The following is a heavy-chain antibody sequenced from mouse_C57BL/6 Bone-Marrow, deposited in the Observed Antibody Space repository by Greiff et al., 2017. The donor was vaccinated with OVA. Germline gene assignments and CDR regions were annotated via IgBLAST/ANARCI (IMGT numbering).Heavy chain of an antibody. CDR2: ISNGGGST. J-gene: IGHJ2*01. Sequence: SGGGLVQPGGSLKLSCAASGFTFSDYYMYWVRQTPEKRLEWVAYISNGGGSTYYPDTVKGRFTISRDNAKNTLYLQMSRLKSEDTAMYYCARHNFDYWGQGTTLTVSS. V-gene: IGHV5-12*01. CDR3: ARHNFDY. CDR1: GFTFSDYY.